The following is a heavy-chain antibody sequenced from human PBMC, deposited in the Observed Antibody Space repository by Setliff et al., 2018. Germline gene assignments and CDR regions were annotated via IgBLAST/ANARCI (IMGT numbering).Heavy chain of an antibody. Sequence: SETLSLTCTVSRGSISNNAYYWAWIRQPPGKGLEWIGSIYNSGNTYYNSSLKSRVTIFVDTSKNQFSLRLNSVTAADTAIYYCIVNMVRPVTGLDSWGPGTLVTVSS. CDR2: IYNSGNT. V-gene: IGHV4-39*03. D-gene: IGHD2-15*01. CDR1: RGSISNNAYY. CDR3: IVNMVRPVTGLDS. J-gene: IGHJ4*02.